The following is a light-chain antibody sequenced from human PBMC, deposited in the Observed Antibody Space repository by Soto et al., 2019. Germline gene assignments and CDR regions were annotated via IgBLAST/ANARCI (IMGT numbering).Light chain of an antibody. CDR1: QGISKY. Sequence: DIQMTQSTSAMSASVGDRVTITCRAGQGISKYLAWFQQKPGKVPKRLIYAASSLLSGVPSRFSGSGSGTEFSLTISSLQPEDFATYYCLQHDSYPIPFGQGARLEV. CDR3: LQHDSYPIP. CDR2: AAS. V-gene: IGKV1-17*03. J-gene: IGKJ5*01.